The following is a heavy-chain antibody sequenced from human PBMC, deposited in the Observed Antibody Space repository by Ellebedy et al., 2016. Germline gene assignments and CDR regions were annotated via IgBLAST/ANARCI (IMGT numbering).Heavy chain of an antibody. V-gene: IGHV4-39*01. CDR2: MHYGGTT. CDR1: GDSSIISDFF. D-gene: IGHD6-6*01. Sequence: SETLSLTCTVSGDSSIISDFFWVWIRQPPGQGLEWIGSMHYGGTTYYNPSLKSRVAISVDTSKNQFSLRLSSVTAADTAVHYCARQPGSKSSGWYFDLWGRGTLVTVSS. J-gene: IGHJ2*01. CDR3: ARQPGSKSSGWYFDL.